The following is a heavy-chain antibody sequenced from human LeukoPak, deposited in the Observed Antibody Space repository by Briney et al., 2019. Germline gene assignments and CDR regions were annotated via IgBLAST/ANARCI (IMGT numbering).Heavy chain of an antibody. Sequence: GRSLRLSCAASGFTFSSYGMHWVRQAPGKGLEWVAVIWYDGSNKYYADSVKGRFTISRDNSKNTLYLQMNSLRDEDTAVYYCARGPLPNWDFDYWGQGTLVTVSS. CDR2: IWYDGSNK. CDR3: ARGPLPNWDFDY. CDR1: GFTFSSYG. D-gene: IGHD7-27*01. J-gene: IGHJ4*02. V-gene: IGHV3-33*01.